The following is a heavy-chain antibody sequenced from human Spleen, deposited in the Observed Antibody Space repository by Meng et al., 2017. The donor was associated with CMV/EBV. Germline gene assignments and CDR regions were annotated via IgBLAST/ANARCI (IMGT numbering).Heavy chain of an antibody. D-gene: IGHD3-22*01. Sequence: GESLKSSCAASGFTFSSYSMNWVRQAPGKGLEWVSSISSSSSYIYYADSVKGRFTISRDNAKNSLYLQMNSLRAEDTAVYYCARGTHYYDSSGYPYYFDYWGQGTLVTVSS. V-gene: IGHV3-21*01. CDR2: ISSSSSYI. CDR1: GFTFSSYS. CDR3: ARGTHYYDSSGYPYYFDY. J-gene: IGHJ4*02.